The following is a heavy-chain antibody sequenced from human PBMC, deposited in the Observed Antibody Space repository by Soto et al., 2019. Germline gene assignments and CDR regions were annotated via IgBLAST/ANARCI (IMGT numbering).Heavy chain of an antibody. J-gene: IGHJ5*02. Sequence: QVQLVESGGGLVKPGGSLRLSCAASGFTFSDYYMSWIRQAPGKGLEWVSYISSSSSYTNYADSVKGRFTISRDNAKNSLYLQMNRLRAEDTAVYYCARSRSAGEDGWFDPWGQGTLVPVSS. CDR1: GFTFSDYY. CDR3: ARSRSAGEDGWFDP. V-gene: IGHV3-11*05. CDR2: ISSSSSYT.